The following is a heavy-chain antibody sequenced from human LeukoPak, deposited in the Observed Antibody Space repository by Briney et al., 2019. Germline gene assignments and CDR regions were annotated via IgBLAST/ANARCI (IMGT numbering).Heavy chain of an antibody. Sequence: ASVKVSCKASGYTFTSYYMHWVRQAPGQGLEWMGIINPSGGSTSYAQKFQGRVTMTRDTSTSTVYMELSSLRSEDTAVYYCAGSSGWYRPFDYWGQETLVTVSS. V-gene: IGHV1-46*01. CDR3: AGSSGWYRPFDY. CDR1: GYTFTSYY. J-gene: IGHJ4*02. CDR2: INPSGGST. D-gene: IGHD6-19*01.